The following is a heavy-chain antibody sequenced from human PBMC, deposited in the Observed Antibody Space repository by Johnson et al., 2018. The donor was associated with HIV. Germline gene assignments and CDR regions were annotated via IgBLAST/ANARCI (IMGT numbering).Heavy chain of an antibody. CDR1: GFTFSNYG. CDR3: TTDVLGVDAFDI. CDR2: IKSKTDGGTT. D-gene: IGHD4/OR15-4a*01. J-gene: IGHJ3*02. V-gene: IGHV3-15*01. Sequence: VQLVESGGGVVQPGTSLRLSCAASGFTFSNYGMHWVRQAPGKGLEWVGHIKSKTDGGTTDYAAPVKGRFTISRDDSKNTLYLQMNSLKTEDTAVYYCTTDVLGVDAFDIWGKGTMVTVSS.